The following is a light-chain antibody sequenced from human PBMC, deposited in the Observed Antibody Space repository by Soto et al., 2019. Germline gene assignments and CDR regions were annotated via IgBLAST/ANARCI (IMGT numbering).Light chain of an antibody. Sequence: EIVLTQSPDTLSLSPGERGTLGCWCIQSVRSERLAWYQQKPGQAPRLVIFDASTRATGIPERFSGSGSGTHFTLTITSLEPEDFAVYYCQEYDGAPPVTFGLGTRLEIK. CDR3: QEYDGAPPVT. CDR2: DAS. J-gene: IGKJ5*01. CDR1: QSVRSER. V-gene: IGKV3-20*01.